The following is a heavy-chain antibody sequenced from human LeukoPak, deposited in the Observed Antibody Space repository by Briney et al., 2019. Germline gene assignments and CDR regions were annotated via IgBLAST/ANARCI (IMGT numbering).Heavy chain of an antibody. CDR1: GFTFSSYS. V-gene: IGHV3-48*01. Sequence: PGGSLRLPCAASGFTFSSYSMNWVRQAPGEGLEWVSYISSNSGSMYYADSVKGRFTISRDNAKNSLYLQMNSLRAEDTAVYYCARGGSVYYGSGSYYTDWGQGTLVTVSS. CDR3: ARGGSVYYGSGSYYTD. D-gene: IGHD3-10*01. CDR2: ISSNSGSM. J-gene: IGHJ4*02.